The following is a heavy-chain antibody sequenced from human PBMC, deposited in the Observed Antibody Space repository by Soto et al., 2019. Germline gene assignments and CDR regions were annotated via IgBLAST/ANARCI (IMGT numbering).Heavy chain of an antibody. V-gene: IGHV1-3*01. CDR2: INAANGNT. Sequence: GESLKISCKGSGYSFTSYWIGWVRQMPGKRLEWMGWINAANGNTTYSKNFKGKVAITHETSASTAYMELSSLRSEDTAVYYCARVPSVVVPAGLSFWGPGTLVTVSS. CDR1: GYSFTSYW. D-gene: IGHD2-2*01. CDR3: ARVPSVVVPAGLSF. J-gene: IGHJ4*02.